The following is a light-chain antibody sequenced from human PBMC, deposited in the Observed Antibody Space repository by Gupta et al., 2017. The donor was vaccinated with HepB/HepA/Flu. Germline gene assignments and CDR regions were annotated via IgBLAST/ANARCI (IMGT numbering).Light chain of an antibody. Sequence: ETVLTQSPATLSLSPGEIATLSCRASQSISSRLVWYQQKPGQAPRRLIYDASSMATGIPPRFSGSGSGTDFTLTISSLEPEDFAVYYCQQCNNWPITFGQGTRLEIK. CDR2: DAS. CDR1: QSISSR. CDR3: QQCNNWPIT. V-gene: IGKV3-11*01. J-gene: IGKJ5*01.